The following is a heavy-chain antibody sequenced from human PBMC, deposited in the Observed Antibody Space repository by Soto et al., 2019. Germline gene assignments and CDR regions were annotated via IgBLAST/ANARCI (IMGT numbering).Heavy chain of an antibody. V-gene: IGHV3-30-3*01. D-gene: IGHD3-3*01. CDR2: ISYDGSNK. CDR1: GFTFSSYA. J-gene: IGHJ6*02. CDR3: ARETYYDFWSGPYYGMDV. Sequence: QVQLVESGGGVVQPGRSLRLSCAASGFTFSSYAMHWVRQAPGKGLEWVAVISYDGSNKYYADSVKGRFTISRDNSKNTLYLQMNSLRAEDTDVYYCARETYYDFWSGPYYGMDVWGQGTTVTVSS.